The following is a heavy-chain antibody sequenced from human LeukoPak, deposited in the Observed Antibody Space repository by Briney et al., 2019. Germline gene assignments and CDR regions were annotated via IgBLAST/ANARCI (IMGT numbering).Heavy chain of an antibody. Sequence: PGGSLRLSCAASGFTFSSYSMNWVRQAPGKGLEWVSSISSSSSYIYYADSVKGRFTISRDNAKNSLYLQMNSLRAEDTAVYYCARDPPHYCGGDCLVDYWGQGTLVTVSS. V-gene: IGHV3-21*01. CDR3: ARDPPHYCGGDCLVDY. D-gene: IGHD2-21*02. CDR2: ISSSSSYI. J-gene: IGHJ4*02. CDR1: GFTFSSYS.